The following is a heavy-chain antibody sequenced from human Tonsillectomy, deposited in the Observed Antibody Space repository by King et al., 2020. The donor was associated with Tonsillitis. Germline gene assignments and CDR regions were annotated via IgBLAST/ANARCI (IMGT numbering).Heavy chain of an antibody. CDR2: IYHSGST. J-gene: IGHJ3*02. CDR1: GGSISSGGFS. D-gene: IGHD2-8*01. V-gene: IGHV4-30-2*01. Sequence: QLQESGSGLVKPSQTLSLTCAVSGGSISSGGFSWSWIRQPPGKGLEWIGSIYHSGSTYSNPSLKSRVTISVDRSKNQFSLKLSSVTAADTAVYYCARGFTPLYDATVGALDIGGQGTMVTVSS. CDR3: ARGFTPLYDATVGALDI.